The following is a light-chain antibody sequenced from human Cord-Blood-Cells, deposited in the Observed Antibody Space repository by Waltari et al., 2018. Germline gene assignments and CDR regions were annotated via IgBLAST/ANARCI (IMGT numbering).Light chain of an antibody. CDR1: SSDVGGYNY. Sequence: QSALTQPASVSGSPGQSITISCTGTSSDVGGYNYVSWYQQHPGKAPKRMIYDVSKRPSGVSNPFSGSKSGNTASLTISGLQAEDEADYYCSSYTSSSTFVFGTGTKVTVL. V-gene: IGLV2-14*01. J-gene: IGLJ1*01. CDR3: SSYTSSSTFV. CDR2: DVS.